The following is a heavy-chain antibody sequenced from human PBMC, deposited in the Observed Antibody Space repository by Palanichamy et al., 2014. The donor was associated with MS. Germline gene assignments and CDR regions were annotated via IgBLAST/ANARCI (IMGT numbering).Heavy chain of an antibody. V-gene: IGHV2-26*01. CDR3: ARITWFRNFDS. CDR2: IFSNDEK. CDR1: GFSLSNGRMG. J-gene: IGHJ4*02. D-gene: IGHD3-10*01. Sequence: QVTLKESGPVLVKPTETLTLTCTVSGFSLSNGRMGVTWIRQPPGKALEWLAHIFSNDEKSYSTSLKSWLTISKDTSKSQVVLTMTNMDPVDTATYYCARITWFRNFDSWGQGTLLTVSS.